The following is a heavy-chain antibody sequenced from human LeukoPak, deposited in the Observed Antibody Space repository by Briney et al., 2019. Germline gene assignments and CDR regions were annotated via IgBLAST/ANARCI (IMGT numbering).Heavy chain of an antibody. J-gene: IGHJ5*02. CDR3: ARGVGRGWFDP. CDR2: INHSGST. V-gene: IGHV4-34*01. Sequence: SETLSLTCAVYGGSFSGYYWSWIRQPPGKGLEWIGEINHSGSTNYNPSLKSRVTISVDTSKNQFSLKLSSVTAADTAVYYCARGVGRGWFDPWGQGTLVTVSS. CDR1: GGSFSGYY.